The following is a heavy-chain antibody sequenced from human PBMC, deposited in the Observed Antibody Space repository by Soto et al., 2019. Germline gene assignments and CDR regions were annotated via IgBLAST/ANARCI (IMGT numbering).Heavy chain of an antibody. V-gene: IGHV3-21*01. D-gene: IGHD2-21*02. CDR1: GFTFSNFG. Sequence: GGSLRLSCVAFGFTFSNFGLNWVRQAPGKGLEWVSSISSSDKYIYYADSVKGRFTISRDNAKNSLSPQMNSLRADDTAVYYCARVFCRGDCYSPLDYWGQGTLVTVSS. CDR3: ARVFCRGDCYSPLDY. J-gene: IGHJ4*02. CDR2: ISSSDKYI.